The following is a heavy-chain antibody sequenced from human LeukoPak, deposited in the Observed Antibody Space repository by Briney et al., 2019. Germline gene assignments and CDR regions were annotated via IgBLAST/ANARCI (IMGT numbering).Heavy chain of an antibody. CDR3: ARGVSWTMVLGVNFWFDP. J-gene: IGHJ5*02. CDR1: GYTFTSYG. V-gene: IGHV1-18*01. D-gene: IGHD3-10*01. Sequence: ASVKVSCKASGYTFTSYGISWVRQAPGQGLEWMGWISAYNGNTNYAQKLQGRVTMTTDTSTSTAYMELRSLRSDDTAVYYCARGVSWTMVLGVNFWFDPWGQGTLVTVSS. CDR2: ISAYNGNT.